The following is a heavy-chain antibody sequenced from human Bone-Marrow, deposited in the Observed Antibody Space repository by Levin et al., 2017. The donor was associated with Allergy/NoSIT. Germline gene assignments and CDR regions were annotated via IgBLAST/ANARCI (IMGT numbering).Heavy chain of an antibody. D-gene: IGHD3-3*01. CDR1: GFTFTYYG. V-gene: IGHV3-30*18. CDR2: ISYDGNDS. J-gene: IGHJ6*02. CDR3: AKEIFGVQNYYYGLDV. Sequence: GGSLRLSCAASGFTFTYYGMHWVRQAPGKGLEWVAVISYDGNDSNYADSVKGRFTISRDNSNNTLFLQVISLKPEDTAVYYCAKEIFGVQNYYYGLDVWGPGTTVTVSS.